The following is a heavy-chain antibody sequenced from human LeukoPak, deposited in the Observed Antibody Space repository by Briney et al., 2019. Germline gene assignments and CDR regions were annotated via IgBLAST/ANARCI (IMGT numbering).Heavy chain of an antibody. V-gene: IGHV4-59*01. J-gene: IGHJ6*03. D-gene: IGHD3-16*01. CDR1: GGSISNYY. CDR3: ARETSQKGAHYMDV. Sequence: SETLSLTCTVSGGSISNYYWSWIRQSPGKGLEWIGDICYSGSTNYNPSLKSRVTISVDTSKNQFSLKLSSVTAADTAVYYCARETSQKGAHYMDVWGKGTTVTISS. CDR2: ICYSGST.